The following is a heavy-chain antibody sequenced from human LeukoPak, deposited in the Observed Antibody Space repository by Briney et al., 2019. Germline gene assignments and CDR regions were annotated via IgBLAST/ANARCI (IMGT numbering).Heavy chain of an antibody. D-gene: IGHD6-19*01. CDR1: GYIFISYY. Sequence: ASVKVSCKASGYIFISYYIHWVRQAPGRGLEWMGIINPSGGSTRYAQKFQGRVTMTRDTSTSTVYMELSSLRSDDTAVYYCARGYSSGWGKDYYYYMDVWGKGTTVTVSS. V-gene: IGHV1-46*01. CDR3: ARGYSSGWGKDYYYYMDV. CDR2: INPSGGST. J-gene: IGHJ6*03.